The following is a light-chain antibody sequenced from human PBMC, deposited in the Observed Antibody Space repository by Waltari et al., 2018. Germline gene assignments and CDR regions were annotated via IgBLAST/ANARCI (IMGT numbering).Light chain of an antibody. CDR1: SSDIGTYNH. J-gene: IGLJ2*01. CDR3: CSDAGSSTV. CDR2: DVS. Sequence: QSALTQPASVSGSPGQSITISCTGTSSDIGTYNHVSWYQQHPGKAPKIMISDVSDRPSGVSNRFSGSKSGNTASLTISGLQAEDEADYYCCSDAGSSTVFGGGTTLTVL. V-gene: IGLV2-23*02.